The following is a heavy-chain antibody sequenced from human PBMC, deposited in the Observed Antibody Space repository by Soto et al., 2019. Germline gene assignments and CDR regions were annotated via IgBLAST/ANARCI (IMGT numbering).Heavy chain of an antibody. J-gene: IGHJ4*02. CDR2: MYHSGDS. D-gene: IGHD3-10*01. V-gene: IGHV4-4*02. CDR3: TRGSASSMLRGVVIN. Sequence: SETLSLTCAVSGGSISTDNWWSWVRQPPGKGLEWIGEMYHSGDSNFNPPLKSRVAISVDKSKYQFSMQMASVTAADTALYYCTRGSASSMLRGVVINWGRGTQVTVSS. CDR1: GGSISTDNW.